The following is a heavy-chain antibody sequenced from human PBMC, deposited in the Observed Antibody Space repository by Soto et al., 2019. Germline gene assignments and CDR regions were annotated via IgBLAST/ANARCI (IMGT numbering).Heavy chain of an antibody. J-gene: IGHJ4*02. CDR2: IYAFDSNT. V-gene: IGHV5-51*01. CDR3: ARHVHHNRWSHFDY. D-gene: IGHD1-1*01. CDR1: GHDFATHW. Sequence: GESLKISCKGSGHDFATHWIGWVRRVPGKGLEWMGIIYAFDSNTVYSPSFRGQVTMSVDKSISTAYLQWSSLKASDTAIYYCARHVHHNRWSHFDYWGQGTQVTVSS.